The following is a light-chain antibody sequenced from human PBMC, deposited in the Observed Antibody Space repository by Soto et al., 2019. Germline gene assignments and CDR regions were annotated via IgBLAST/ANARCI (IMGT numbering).Light chain of an antibody. CDR3: CSSAGDTLVV. J-gene: IGLJ2*01. Sequence: SALTQPASVSGSPGQSITISCTGTSSDVGSYNTVSWYQQHPGKAPKLMIFEDTERPSGVSHRFSASKSGNTAYLSISGLQAEDEAYYYCCSSAGDTLVVFGGGTKLTVL. V-gene: IGLV2-23*01. CDR1: SSDVGSYNT. CDR2: EDT.